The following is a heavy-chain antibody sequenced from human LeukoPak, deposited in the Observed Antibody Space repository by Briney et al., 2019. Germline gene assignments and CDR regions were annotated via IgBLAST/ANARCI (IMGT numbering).Heavy chain of an antibody. J-gene: IGHJ4*02. CDR2: ISHSGRT. CDR3: ARVNQEDYYDSSGYYCPFDF. D-gene: IGHD3-22*01. CDR1: DGSITTDDYF. V-gene: IGHV4-30-2*01. Sequence: SETLSLTRAVSDGSITTDDYFWGWIRQPPGKGLEWIGYISHSGRTYSNPSLESRVTMSIDKSQNQFSLKLSSVTAADTAIYYCARVNQEDYYDSSGYYCPFDFWGQGTLVTVSS.